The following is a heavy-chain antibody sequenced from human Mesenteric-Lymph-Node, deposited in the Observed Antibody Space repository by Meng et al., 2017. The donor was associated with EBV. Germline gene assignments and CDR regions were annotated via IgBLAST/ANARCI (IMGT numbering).Heavy chain of an antibody. V-gene: IGHV4-61*01. D-gene: IGHD3-22*01. CDR1: VGTVNSDQYY. CDR2: VYNSENT. Sequence: QWQRQESGPGLAKPSATLAPTCTVSVGTVNSDQYYWSWIRQPPGKGLEWIGYVYNSENTNYSPSLKSRVTISVESSKNQFSLNLTSVTAADTAVYYCASVPTDYSHSRGEFDYWGQGTLVTVSS. J-gene: IGHJ4*02. CDR3: ASVPTDYSHSRGEFDY.